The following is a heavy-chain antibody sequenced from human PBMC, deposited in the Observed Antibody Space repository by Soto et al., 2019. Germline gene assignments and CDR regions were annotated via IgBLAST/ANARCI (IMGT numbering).Heavy chain of an antibody. J-gene: IGHJ5*02. Sequence: LSLTCTVSGGSISSSSYYWGWLRQPPGKGLEWIGSIYYSGSTNHNPSIQSRVTISVDTSKNQFSLKLSSVTAADTAVYYCARAPPYYDYIWGSYPRRWFDPWGQGTLVTVSS. D-gene: IGHD3-16*01. CDR3: ARAPPYYDYIWGSYPRRWFDP. CDR2: IYYSGST. CDR1: GGSISSSSYY. V-gene: IGHV4-39*01.